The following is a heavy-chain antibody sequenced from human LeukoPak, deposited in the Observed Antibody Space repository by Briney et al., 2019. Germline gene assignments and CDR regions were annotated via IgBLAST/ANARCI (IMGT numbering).Heavy chain of an antibody. CDR2: ISSSSSSYI. D-gene: IGHD6-19*01. Sequence: GGSLRLSCAASGFTFSSYSMNWVRQAPGKGLEWVSSISSSSSSYIYYADSAKGRFTISRDNAKNSLYLQMNGLRAEDTAVYYCARGSSLVAGFYYGMDVWGKGTTVTVSS. J-gene: IGHJ6*04. CDR1: GFTFSSYS. V-gene: IGHV3-21*01. CDR3: ARGSSLVAGFYYGMDV.